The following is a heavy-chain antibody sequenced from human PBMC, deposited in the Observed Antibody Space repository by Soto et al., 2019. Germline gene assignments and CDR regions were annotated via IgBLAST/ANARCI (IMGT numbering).Heavy chain of an antibody. V-gene: IGHV1-69*13. CDR3: ARPSRSFPAANWLDT. D-gene: IGHD6-13*01. CDR1: GGTFSSYA. CDR2: IIPIFGTA. Sequence: ASVKVSCKASGGTFSSYAISWVRQAPGQGLEWMGGIIPIFGTANYAQKFQGRVTITADESTSTAYMELSSLRSEDTAVYYCARPSRSFPAANWLDTWGQGTLVTVSS. J-gene: IGHJ5*02.